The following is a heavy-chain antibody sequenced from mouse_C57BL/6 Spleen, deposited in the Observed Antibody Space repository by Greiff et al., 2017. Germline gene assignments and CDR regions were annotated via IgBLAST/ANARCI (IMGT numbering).Heavy chain of an antibody. CDR2: ISYDGSN. V-gene: IGHV3-6*01. CDR1: GYSITSGYY. D-gene: IGHD2-4*01. CDR3: ANYDYDGGAFDY. J-gene: IGHJ2*01. Sequence: EVKLMESGPGLVKPSQSLSLTCSVTGYSITSGYYWNWIRQFPGNKLEWMGYISYDGSNKYNPSLKNRISITRDTSKQQFFLKLNSVTTEYTATYYCANYDYDGGAFDYWGQGTTLTVSS.